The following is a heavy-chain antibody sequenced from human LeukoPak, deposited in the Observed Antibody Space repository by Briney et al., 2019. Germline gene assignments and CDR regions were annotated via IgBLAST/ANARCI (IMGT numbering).Heavy chain of an antibody. CDR1: GGSVSSYY. D-gene: IGHD5-18*01. Sequence: SETLSLTCTVSGGSVSSYYWSWIRQPPGKGLEWIGYIKSSGSSNYNPSLKSRVTISMDTSKNQISLKLSSVTAADTAVYYCARDLGVMVRAFDIWGQGTMVTVSS. V-gene: IGHV4-59*02. CDR2: IKSSGSS. J-gene: IGHJ3*02. CDR3: ARDLGVMVRAFDI.